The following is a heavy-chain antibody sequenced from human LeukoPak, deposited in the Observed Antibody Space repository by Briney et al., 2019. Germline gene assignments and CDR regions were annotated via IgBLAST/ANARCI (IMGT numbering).Heavy chain of an antibody. CDR2: IYHSGST. D-gene: IGHD6-19*01. V-gene: IGHV4-39*07. CDR1: GDSVSSSTYY. CDR3: ARAQWLPMNWFDP. J-gene: IGHJ5*02. Sequence: PSETLSLTCTVSGDSVSSSTYYWDWIRQPPGKGLEWIGYIYHSGSTYYNPSLKSRVTISVDRSKNQFSLKLSSVTAADTAVYYCARAQWLPMNWFDPWGQGTLVTVSS.